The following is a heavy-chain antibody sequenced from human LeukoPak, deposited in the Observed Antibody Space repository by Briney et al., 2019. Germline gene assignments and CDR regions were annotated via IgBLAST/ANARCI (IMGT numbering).Heavy chain of an antibody. D-gene: IGHD3-3*01. CDR1: GGSFSGYY. V-gene: IGHV4-34*01. J-gene: IGHJ5*02. CDR3: ARGQRLYDFWSGYYTYSDYNWFDP. Sequence: PSETLSLTCAVYGGSFSGYYWSWIRQPPGKGLEWIGEINHSGSTNYNPFLKSRVTISVDTSKNQFSLKLSSVTAADTAVYYCARGQRLYDFWSGYYTYSDYNWFDPWGQGTLVTVSS. CDR2: INHSGST.